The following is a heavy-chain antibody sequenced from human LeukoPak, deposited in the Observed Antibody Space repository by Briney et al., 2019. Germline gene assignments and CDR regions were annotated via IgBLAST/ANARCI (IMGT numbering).Heavy chain of an antibody. J-gene: IGHJ4*02. CDR2: IYYSGST. D-gene: IGHD5-24*01. V-gene: IGHV4-39*07. CDR1: GGSINTGSYY. Sequence: SETLSLTCTVSGGSINTGSYYWGWIRQPPGKGLEWIGSIYYSGSTYYNPSLKSRVTISVDTSKNQFSLKLSSVTAADTAVYYCARTRDGYNSRIDYWGQGALVTVSS. CDR3: ARTRDGYNSRIDY.